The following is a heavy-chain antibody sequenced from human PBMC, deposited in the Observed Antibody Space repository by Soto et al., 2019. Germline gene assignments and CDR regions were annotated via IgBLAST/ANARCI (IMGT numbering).Heavy chain of an antibody. CDR2: ISGSGRNI. CDR1: GFIFDNYA. CDR3: GRGVGSCFWVPLDY. Sequence: EVLLLESGGDLVQPGGSLRLSCAASGFIFDNYAMTWVRQAPGRGLEWVSAISGSGRNIFYSDSVKGRFTVSRDNSKNALYLQVNILRVEEMGLYCFGRGVGSCFWVPLDYWCRGTLVTVSS. V-gene: IGHV3-23*01. D-gene: IGHD3-3*01. J-gene: IGHJ4*02.